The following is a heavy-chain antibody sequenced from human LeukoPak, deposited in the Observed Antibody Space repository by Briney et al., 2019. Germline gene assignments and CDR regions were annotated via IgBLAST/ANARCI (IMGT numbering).Heavy chain of an antibody. V-gene: IGHV1-2*02. CDR1: GYTFTGYY. J-gene: IGHJ3*02. CDR3: ARSGLFTMIVVVGVFDI. D-gene: IGHD3-22*01. Sequence: ASVKVSCKASGYTFTGYYMHWVRQAPGQGLEWMGWINPNSGGANYAQKFQGRVTMTRDTSISTAYTELSRLRSDDTAVYYCARSGLFTMIVVVGVFDIWGQGTMVTVSS. CDR2: INPNSGGA.